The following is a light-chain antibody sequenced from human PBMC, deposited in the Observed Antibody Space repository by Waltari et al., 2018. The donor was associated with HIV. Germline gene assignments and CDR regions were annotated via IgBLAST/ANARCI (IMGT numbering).Light chain of an antibody. J-gene: IGLJ3*02. CDR3: TSFTSNYTVM. CDR2: EVS. Sequence: QSALTQPASVSGSPGQSITIPCTGSTSDFGLYNFISWYQQHPGRVPEVRISEVSSRPSGVSSRFSGSKSGNTASLTISWLQTEDEADYYCTSFTSNYTVMFGGGTKVTVL. CDR1: TSDFGLYNF. V-gene: IGLV2-14*01.